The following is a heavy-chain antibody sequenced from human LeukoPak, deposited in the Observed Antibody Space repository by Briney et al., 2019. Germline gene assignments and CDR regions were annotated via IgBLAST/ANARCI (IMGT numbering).Heavy chain of an antibody. J-gene: IGHJ4*02. CDR3: ARHRSKWLQSSFDY. Sequence: SETLSLTCTVSGGSISSYYWSWIRQPPGKGLEWIGYIYYSGNTYDNPSLKSRVTISVDTSKNQFSLKLSSATAADTAVYYCARHRSKWLQSSFDYWGQGTLVTVSS. CDR2: IYYSGNT. D-gene: IGHD5-24*01. V-gene: IGHV4-59*08. CDR1: GGSISSYY.